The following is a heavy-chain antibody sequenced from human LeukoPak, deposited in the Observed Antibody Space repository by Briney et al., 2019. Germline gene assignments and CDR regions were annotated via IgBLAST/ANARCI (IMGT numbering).Heavy chain of an antibody. CDR1: GYTFTSYA. D-gene: IGHD2-2*01. CDR3: ARHCSSTSRYYYYYMDV. J-gene: IGHJ6*03. Sequence: ASVKVSCKASGYTFTSYAMNWVRQAPGQGLEWMGWINTNTGNPTYAQGFTGRFVFSLDTSVSTAYLQISSLKAEDTAVYYCARHCSSTSRYYYYYMDVWGKGTTVTVSS. V-gene: IGHV7-4-1*02. CDR2: INTNTGNP.